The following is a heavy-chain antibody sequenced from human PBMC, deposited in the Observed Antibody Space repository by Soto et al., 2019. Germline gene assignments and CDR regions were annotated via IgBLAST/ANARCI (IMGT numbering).Heavy chain of an antibody. Sequence: SETLSLTCTVSGGSISSGGYYWSWIRQHPGKGLEWIGYIYYSRSTYYNPSLKSRVTISVDTSKNQFSLKLSSVTAADTAVYYCARGMGTNYYDSSGFFNCWGQGTLVTVSS. J-gene: IGHJ4*02. CDR2: IYYSRST. CDR1: GGSISSGGYY. D-gene: IGHD3-22*01. V-gene: IGHV4-31*03. CDR3: ARGMGTNYYDSSGFFNC.